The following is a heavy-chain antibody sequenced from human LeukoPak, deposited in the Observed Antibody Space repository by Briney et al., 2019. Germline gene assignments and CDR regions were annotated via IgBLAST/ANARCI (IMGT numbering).Heavy chain of an antibody. J-gene: IGHJ4*02. Sequence: GASVKVSRKASGYTFSNYGLSWVRQAPGHGLEWMGWISAYTGNTNYAQKFQGRVTLTTDTSTTTAYMDLRSLRSDDTAVYYCARDEFDFGAYYFDYWGQGTLVTVSS. CDR2: ISAYTGNT. V-gene: IGHV1-18*01. CDR3: ARDEFDFGAYYFDY. D-gene: IGHD4-17*01. CDR1: GYTFSNYG.